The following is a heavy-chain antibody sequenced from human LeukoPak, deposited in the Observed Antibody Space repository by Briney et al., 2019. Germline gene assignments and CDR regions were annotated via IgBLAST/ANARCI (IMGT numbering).Heavy chain of an antibody. CDR3: ARDSSGYMN. CDR1: GGSISGYY. Sequence: PSETLSLTCTVSGGSISGYYWSWIRQPPGKGLEWIGYIYYSGIISYNPSLKSRVTISVDTSKNQFSLKLNSVTAADTAVYYCARDSSGYMNWGQGTLVTVSS. CDR2: IYYSGII. D-gene: IGHD3-3*01. J-gene: IGHJ4*02. V-gene: IGHV4-59*01.